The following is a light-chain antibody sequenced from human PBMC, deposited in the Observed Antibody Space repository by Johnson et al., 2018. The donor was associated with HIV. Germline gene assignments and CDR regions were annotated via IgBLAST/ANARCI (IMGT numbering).Light chain of an antibody. Sequence: QSVLTQPPSVSAAPGQKVTISCSGSSSNIGNNYVSWYQQVPGTAPKLLIYDNNRRPSGIPDRFSGSKSGTSATLGITGLQTGDEADYYCGTWDNSLSANVFGTCTKVTVL. V-gene: IGLV1-51*01. CDR3: GTWDNSLSANV. CDR2: DNN. CDR1: SSNIGNNY. J-gene: IGLJ1*01.